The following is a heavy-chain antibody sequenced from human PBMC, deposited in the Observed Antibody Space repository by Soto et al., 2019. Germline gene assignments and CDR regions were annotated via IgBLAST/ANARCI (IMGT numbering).Heavy chain of an antibody. CDR2: INAGNGNT. CDR3: ARGGAADFWSGHNNWFDP. D-gene: IGHD3-3*01. J-gene: IGHJ5*02. Sequence: ASVKVSCKASGYTFTSYAMHWVRQAPGQRLEWMGWINAGNGNTKYSQKFQGRVTMTSDTSTSTAYMELRSLRSDDTALYYCARGGAADFWSGHNNWFDPWGQGTLVTVSS. V-gene: IGHV1-3*01. CDR1: GYTFTSYA.